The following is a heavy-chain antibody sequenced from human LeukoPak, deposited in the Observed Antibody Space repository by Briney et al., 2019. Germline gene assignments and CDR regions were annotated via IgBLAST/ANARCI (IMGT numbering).Heavy chain of an antibody. CDR2: ISAYNGNT. CDR3: ARDQDPGAFDI. J-gene: IGHJ3*02. Sequence: GASVKDSFKASRCTLIHYGISWVRQAPGQGLEWMGWISAYNGNTNYAQNLQGRVTMTTDTSTNTAYMELRSLRSDDTAVYYCARDQDPGAFDIWGQGTMVTVSS. CDR1: RCTLIHYG. V-gene: IGHV1-18*01.